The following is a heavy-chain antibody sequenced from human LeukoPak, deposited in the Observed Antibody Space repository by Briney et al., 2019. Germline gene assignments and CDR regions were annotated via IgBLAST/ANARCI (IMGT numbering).Heavy chain of an antibody. CDR2: IYYSGST. Sequence: SETLSLTCTVSGGSISSYYWSWIRQPPGKGLEWIGYIYYSGSTNYKSSLKSRVTISVDTSKNQFSLKFRSVTAADTAVYYCARDHQGTYFDFWSGSKANNYYYMDVWGKGTTVTVSS. J-gene: IGHJ6*03. CDR3: ARDHQGTYFDFWSGSKANNYYYMDV. D-gene: IGHD3-3*01. CDR1: GGSISSYY. V-gene: IGHV4-59*12.